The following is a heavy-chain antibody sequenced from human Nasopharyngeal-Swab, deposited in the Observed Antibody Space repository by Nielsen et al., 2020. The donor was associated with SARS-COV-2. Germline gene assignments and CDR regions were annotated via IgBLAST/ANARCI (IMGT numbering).Heavy chain of an antibody. CDR1: GDSVSSNNVG. J-gene: IGHJ4*02. Sequence: SQTLSLTCAISGDSVSSNNVGWNWIRQSPSRGLEWLGRTYYGSKWYNQYAPSVKRRVTIKPDTSKNQFSLPMDSVTPEDSAVYYCARGFLQTGFDYWGQGTLVTVSS. D-gene: IGHD3-9*01. V-gene: IGHV6-1*01. CDR3: ARGFLQTGFDY. CDR2: TYYGSKWYN.